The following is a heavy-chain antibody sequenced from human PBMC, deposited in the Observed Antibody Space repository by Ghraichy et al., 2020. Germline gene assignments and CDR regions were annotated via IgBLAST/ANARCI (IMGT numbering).Heavy chain of an antibody. D-gene: IGHD1-14*01. CDR3: AILPGGYYYYDRDV. Sequence: SETLSLTCIVSGGSISSSNFYWAWIRQPPGKGLEWIGRFYYRGSSNYNPSLESRVTISVDTSKNQFSLKLDSVTAADTAVYYCAILPGGYYYYDRDVLGQGTTGTVSS. CDR1: GGSISSSNFY. CDR2: FYYRGSS. J-gene: IGHJ6*02. V-gene: IGHV4-39*01.